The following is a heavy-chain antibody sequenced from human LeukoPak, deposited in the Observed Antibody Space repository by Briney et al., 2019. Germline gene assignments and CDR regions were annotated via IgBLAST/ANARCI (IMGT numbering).Heavy chain of an antibody. CDR3: ARPVVAAFDY. Sequence: SETQSLTCAVYGGSFSGYYWSWIRQPPGKGLEWIGEINHSGSTNYNPSLKSRVTTSVDTSKNQFSLKLSSVTAADTAVYYCARPVVAAFDYWGQGTLVTVSS. CDR1: GGSFSGYY. V-gene: IGHV4-34*01. J-gene: IGHJ4*02. CDR2: INHSGST. D-gene: IGHD2-15*01.